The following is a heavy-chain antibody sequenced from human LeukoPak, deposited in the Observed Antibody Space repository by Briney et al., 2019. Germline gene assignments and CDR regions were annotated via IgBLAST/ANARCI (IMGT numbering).Heavy chain of an antibody. J-gene: IGHJ4*02. CDR2: INPGGSSI. D-gene: IGHD1-14*01. V-gene: IGHV3-74*01. CDR3: ARSNQADNY. Sequence: GGPLRLSCAPSGFTHSSHRMHWLRQVPGKALVWVARINPGGSSITYADSVKGRFTISRDNAKNTLYLQMDSLRAEDTGVYYCARSNQADNYWGQGTLVTVSS. CDR1: GFTHSSHR.